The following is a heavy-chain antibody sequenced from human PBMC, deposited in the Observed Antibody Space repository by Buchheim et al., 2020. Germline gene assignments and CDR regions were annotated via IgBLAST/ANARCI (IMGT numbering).Heavy chain of an antibody. J-gene: IGHJ4*02. Sequence: QVQLQVSGPGLVRSSETLSLTCTVSGGSINTYYWSWIRQSPGKGLEWIGYIYYSGITNYNPSLTSRVTISVDTSKNQFSLKLTSVTAADTAVYYCARGGGWSHYLDFWGQGAL. D-gene: IGHD6-19*01. CDR2: IYYSGIT. CDR1: GGSINTYY. CDR3: ARGGGWSHYLDF. V-gene: IGHV4-59*01.